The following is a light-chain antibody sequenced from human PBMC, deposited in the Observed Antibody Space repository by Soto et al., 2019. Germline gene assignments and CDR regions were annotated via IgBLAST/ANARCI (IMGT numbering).Light chain of an antibody. V-gene: IGKV3-15*01. CDR2: GAS. CDR1: QSVSSN. CDR3: QQYNNWLSIT. J-gene: IGKJ5*01. Sequence: EIVLTQSLATLSVSPGERATLSCRASQSVSSNLAWYQQKPGQAPRLLIYGASTRATGIPARFSGSGSGTEFTLTISSLQSEDFAVYYCQQYNNWLSITFGQGTRLEIK.